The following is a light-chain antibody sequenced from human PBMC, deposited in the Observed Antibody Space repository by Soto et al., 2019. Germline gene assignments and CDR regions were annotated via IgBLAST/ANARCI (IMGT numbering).Light chain of an antibody. CDR3: QTWGTGRGV. V-gene: IGLV4-69*01. Sequence: QLVLTQSPSASASLGASVKLTCTLSSGHSNYAIAWHQQQPEKGPRYLMKLNSDGSHSKGDGIPDRFSGSSSGAERYLTISSLQSEDEADYYCQTWGTGRGVFGGGTQLTVL. CDR2: LNSDGSH. CDR1: SGHSNYA. J-gene: IGLJ2*01.